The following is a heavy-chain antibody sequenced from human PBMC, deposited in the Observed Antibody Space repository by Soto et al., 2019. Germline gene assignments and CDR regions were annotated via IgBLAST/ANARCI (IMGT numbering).Heavy chain of an antibody. CDR1: GFTFSDYY. Sequence: QVQLVESGGGLVKPGGSLRLSCAASGFTFSDYYMSWIRQAPGKGLEWVSYISSSSSYTNYAESVNGRVTISRDNAKNSLYLQMNSXXXEXXXXXXXXRDQHDSSGLALDYWGQGTLVTV. D-gene: IGHD3-22*01. CDR3: XRDQHDSSGLALDY. CDR2: ISSSSSYT. V-gene: IGHV3-11*05. J-gene: IGHJ4*02.